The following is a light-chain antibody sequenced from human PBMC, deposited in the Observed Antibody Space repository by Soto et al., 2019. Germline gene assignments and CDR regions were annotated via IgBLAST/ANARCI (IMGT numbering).Light chain of an antibody. CDR3: QYHGSSPIT. CDR1: QSVSSSY. J-gene: IGKJ5*01. V-gene: IGKV3-20*01. Sequence: EIVLTQSPGTLSFSPGEGATLSCRASQSVSSSYLAWYQQKPGQAPRLLIFAASSRASGIPDRFSGSGSGTDFTLTISRLEPEDFVLFYCQYHGSSPITFGQGTRLEIK. CDR2: AAS.